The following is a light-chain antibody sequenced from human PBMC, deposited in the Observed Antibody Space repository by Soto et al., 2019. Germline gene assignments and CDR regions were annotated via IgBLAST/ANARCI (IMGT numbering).Light chain of an antibody. CDR3: QQHSKWPIT. CDR1: QSVDSN. Sequence: EIVMTQSPGTLSLSPGETATLSCRASQSVDSNYLAWYQQKPGQAPRLLVYGISTRATDIPARFSGSGSGTDFTLTISSLQSEDFGIYYCQQHSKWPITFGQGTRLETK. J-gene: IGKJ5*01. V-gene: IGKV3-15*01. CDR2: GIS.